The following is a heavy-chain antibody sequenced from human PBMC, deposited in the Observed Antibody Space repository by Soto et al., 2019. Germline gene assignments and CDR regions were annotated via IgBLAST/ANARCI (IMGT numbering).Heavy chain of an antibody. D-gene: IGHD1-26*01. CDR2: LSGSGGSP. CDR3: AKYIVGDHPSYFEY. J-gene: IGHJ4*02. V-gene: IGHV3-23*01. CDR1: GFTFSIYA. Sequence: EVQLLEYGGVLVQPGVSLRLSCAASGFTFSIYAMSWVRQAPGQGLEWVSALSGSGGSPYYADSVKGRFTISRDNSTNTLYVHMNSIRAEYTDVYYCAKYIVGDHPSYFEYWGQGTLVNFSS.